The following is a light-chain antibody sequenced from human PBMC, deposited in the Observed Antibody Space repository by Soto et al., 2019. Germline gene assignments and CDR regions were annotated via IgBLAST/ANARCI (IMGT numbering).Light chain of an antibody. Sequence: IVLTHSPATLSFSPGEIATLSFRAIQTVSSYLLWYQQKRCQAPRLLIYDASNRATGIPARFSGSGSGTDFTLTLSSLEPEDFAVYYCQHRMNWPLTFGQGTRLEL. J-gene: IGKJ5*01. CDR3: QHRMNWPLT. CDR1: QTVSSY. CDR2: DAS. V-gene: IGKV3-11*01.